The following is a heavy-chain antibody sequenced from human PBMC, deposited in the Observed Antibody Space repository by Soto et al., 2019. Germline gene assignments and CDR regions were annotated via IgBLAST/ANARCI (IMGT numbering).Heavy chain of an antibody. J-gene: IGHJ5*02. V-gene: IGHV4-61*01. CDR3: ARDRRMVRGGLT. CDR1: GGSVSSGSYY. CDR2: IYYSGST. Sequence: SETLSLTCTVSGGSVSSGSYYWSWIRQPPGKGLEWIGYIYYSGSTNYNPSLKSRVTISVDTSKNQFSLKLSSVTAADTAVYYCARDRRMVRGGLTWGQGTLVTVSS. D-gene: IGHD3-10*01.